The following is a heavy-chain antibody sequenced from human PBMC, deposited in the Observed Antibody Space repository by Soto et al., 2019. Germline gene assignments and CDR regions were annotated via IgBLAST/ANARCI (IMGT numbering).Heavy chain of an antibody. V-gene: IGHV3-23*01. J-gene: IGHJ3*02. CDR3: ARRPDAFDI. Sequence: GGSLRLSCAGSGSTFTDFTMTWVRQAPGKGLEWVSAISGDGLSTYYAGSVKGRFTISRDNSKTTLYLQMNSVRAEDTAVYYCARRPDAFDIWGRGTMVTVS. CDR1: GSTFTDFT. CDR2: ISGDGLST.